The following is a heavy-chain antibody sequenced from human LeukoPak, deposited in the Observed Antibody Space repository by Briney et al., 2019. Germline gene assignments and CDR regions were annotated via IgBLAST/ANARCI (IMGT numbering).Heavy chain of an antibody. CDR1: GGSISSGGYY. Sequence: PSETLSLTCTVSGGSISSGGYYWSWIRQHPGKGLEWIGYIYYSGSTYYNPSLKSRVTISVDTSKNQFSLKLSSVTAADTAVYYCARAYNWKWHYYCGTDVWGQGTTVTVSS. CDR3: ARAYNWKWHYYCGTDV. V-gene: IGHV4-31*03. J-gene: IGHJ6*02. CDR2: IYYSGST. D-gene: IGHD1-20*01.